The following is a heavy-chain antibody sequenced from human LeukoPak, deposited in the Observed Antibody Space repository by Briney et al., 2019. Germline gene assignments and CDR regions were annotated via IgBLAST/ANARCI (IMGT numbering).Heavy chain of an antibody. D-gene: IGHD4-17*01. CDR3: AKDSSFYGDYFDY. V-gene: IGHV3-30*18. CDR2: ISCDGSNK. Sequence: GGSLRLSCAASGFTFSSYGMHWVRQAPGKGLEWVAVISCDGSNKYYADSVKGRFTISRDNSKNTLYLQMNSLRAEDTAVYYCAKDSSFYGDYFDYWGQGTLVTVSS. J-gene: IGHJ4*02. CDR1: GFTFSSYG.